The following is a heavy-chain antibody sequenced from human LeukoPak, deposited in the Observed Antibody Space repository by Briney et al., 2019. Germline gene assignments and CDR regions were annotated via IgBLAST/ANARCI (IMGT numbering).Heavy chain of an antibody. Sequence: SETLSLTCAVYGGSFSGYYWSWIRQPPGKGLEWIGEINHSGSTNYNPSLKSRVTISVDTSKNQFSLKLSSVTAADTAVYYCARRNYLSGSPFDYWGQGTLVTVSS. CDR2: INHSGST. J-gene: IGHJ4*02. D-gene: IGHD1-26*01. CDR1: GGSFSGYY. CDR3: ARRNYLSGSPFDY. V-gene: IGHV4-34*01.